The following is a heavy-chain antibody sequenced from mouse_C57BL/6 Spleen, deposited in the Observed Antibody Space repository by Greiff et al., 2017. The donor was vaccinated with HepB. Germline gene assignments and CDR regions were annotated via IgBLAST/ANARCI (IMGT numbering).Heavy chain of an antibody. CDR2: IHPNSGST. CDR3: ARSNGGDAMDY. D-gene: IGHD1-1*01. J-gene: IGHJ4*01. V-gene: IGHV1-64*01. CDR1: GYTFTSYW. Sequence: QVQLQQPGAELVKPGASVKLSCKASGYTFTSYWMHWVKQRPGQGLEWIGMIHPNSGSTNYNEKFKSKATLTVDKSSSTAYMQLSSLTSEDSAVYYCARSNGGDAMDYWGQGTSVTVSS.